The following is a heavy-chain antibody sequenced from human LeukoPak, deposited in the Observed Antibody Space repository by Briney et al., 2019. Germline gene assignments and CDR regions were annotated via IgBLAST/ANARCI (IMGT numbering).Heavy chain of an antibody. Sequence: TGGSLRLSCAASGFTFSSYGMHWVRQAPGKGLEWVAFIRYDGSNKYCADSVKGRFTISRDNSKSTLYLQMNSLRAEDTAVYYCAKDRWSAFDIWGRGTMVTVSS. CDR1: GFTFSSYG. CDR3: AKDRWSAFDI. V-gene: IGHV3-30*02. D-gene: IGHD2-15*01. CDR2: IRYDGSNK. J-gene: IGHJ3*02.